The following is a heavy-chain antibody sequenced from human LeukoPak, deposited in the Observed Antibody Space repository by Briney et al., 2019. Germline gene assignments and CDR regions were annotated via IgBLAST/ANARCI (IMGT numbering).Heavy chain of an antibody. Sequence: SVKVSCKASGGTFSSYAISWVRQAPGEGIEWMGRIITIFGTANYAQKFQGRVTIPTDESTSTAYMELSSLRSEDTAVYYCARDLGDYGENGAFDIWGQGTMVTVSS. CDR2: IITIFGTA. V-gene: IGHV1-69*05. CDR1: GGTFSSYA. J-gene: IGHJ3*02. D-gene: IGHD4-17*01. CDR3: ARDLGDYGENGAFDI.